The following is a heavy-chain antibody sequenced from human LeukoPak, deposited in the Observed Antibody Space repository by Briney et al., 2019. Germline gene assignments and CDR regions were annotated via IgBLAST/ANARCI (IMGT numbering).Heavy chain of an antibody. CDR1: GFTFSSYA. CDR3: ARAPRPMVRGVIIRKQGPFDY. CDR2: ISYDGSNK. J-gene: IGHJ4*02. V-gene: IGHV3-30*04. D-gene: IGHD3-10*01. Sequence: PGGSLRLSCAASGFTFSSYAMHWVRQAPGKGLEWVAVISYDGSNKYYADSVKGRFTISRDNSKNTLYLRMNSLRAEDTAVYYCARAPRPMVRGVIIRKQGPFDYWGQETLVTVSS.